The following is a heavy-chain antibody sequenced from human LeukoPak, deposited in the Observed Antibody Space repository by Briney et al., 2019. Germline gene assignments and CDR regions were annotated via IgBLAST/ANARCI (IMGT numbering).Heavy chain of an antibody. CDR3: ARDHEEGNYGMDV. J-gene: IGHJ6*02. CDR1: GFTFSNAW. CDR2: ISLSSTYI. V-gene: IGHV3-21*01. Sequence: GGSLRLSCAASGFTFSNAWMSWVRQAPGKGLEWVSSISLSSTYIFYADSVMGRFTVSRDNAKNSLYLQMNSLRAEDTAVYYCARDHEEGNYGMDVWGQGTTVTVS.